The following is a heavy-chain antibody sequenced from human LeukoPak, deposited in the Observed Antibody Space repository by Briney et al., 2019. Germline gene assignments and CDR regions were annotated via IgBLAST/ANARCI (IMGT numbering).Heavy chain of an antibody. CDR1: GGTFSNYA. J-gene: IGHJ3*02. Sequence: SVKVSCKASGGTFSNYAISWVRQAPGQGLEWMGGIIPVFGTTHYAQKFQGRVTITADKYTTTAYMELSSLRSEDTAVYYCARDVRVLTGYREPSDGFDIWGQGTMVTVSS. CDR2: IIPVFGTT. CDR3: ARDVRVLTGYREPSDGFDI. V-gene: IGHV1-69*06. D-gene: IGHD3-9*01.